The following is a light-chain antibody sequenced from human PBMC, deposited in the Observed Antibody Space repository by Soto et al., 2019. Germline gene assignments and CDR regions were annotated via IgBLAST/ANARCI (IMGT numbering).Light chain of an antibody. CDR2: SNN. CDR3: AAWDGSLNGYV. V-gene: IGLV1-44*01. J-gene: IGLJ1*01. CDR1: NSNLGSNT. Sequence: QSVLTQPPSASGTPGQRVTISCSGSNSNLGSNTVNWYQQLPGTAPKLLIYSNNQRPSGVPDRFSGSKSGTAASLAISGLQSEDEADYYCAAWDGSLNGYVFGTGTKVTVL.